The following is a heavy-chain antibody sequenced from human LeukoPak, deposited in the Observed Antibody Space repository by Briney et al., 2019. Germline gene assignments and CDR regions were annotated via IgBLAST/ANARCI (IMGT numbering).Heavy chain of an antibody. CDR1: GFTFSSFA. CDR3: ARGRGCSGGSCSTYFDY. D-gene: IGHD2-15*01. J-gene: IGHJ4*02. V-gene: IGHV4-34*01. CDR2: INHSGST. Sequence: GSLRLSCAASGFTFSSFAMSWVRQPPGKGLEWIGEINHSGSTNYNPSLKSRVTISVDTSKNQFSLKLSSVTAADTAVYYCARGRGCSGGSCSTYFDYWGQGTLVTVSS.